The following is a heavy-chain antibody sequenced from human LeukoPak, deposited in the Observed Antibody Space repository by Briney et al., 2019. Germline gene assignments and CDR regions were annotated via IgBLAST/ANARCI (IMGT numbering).Heavy chain of an antibody. CDR3: ARDHYDSSGYLFDY. Sequence: GGSLRLSCAASGFTSSSHAMHWVRQVPGKGLDWVALISNDGSNKYYADSVKGRFTISRDNSKSTVYLQMNSLRADDTALYYCARDHYDSSGYLFDYWGQGTLVSVSS. J-gene: IGHJ4*02. V-gene: IGHV3-30*04. CDR2: ISNDGSNK. CDR1: GFTSSSHA. D-gene: IGHD3-22*01.